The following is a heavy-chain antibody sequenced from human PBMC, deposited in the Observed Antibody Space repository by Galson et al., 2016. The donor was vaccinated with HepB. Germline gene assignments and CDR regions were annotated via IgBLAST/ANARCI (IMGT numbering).Heavy chain of an antibody. V-gene: IGHV3-21*01. Sequence: SLRLSCAASGFAFRAYSMNWVRQTPWKGLEWVASITGTDYYTSYADSIQDRFTISSDNPRNLLYLQMNSLRVDDSAIYYCARGSRSGSSRFRFYFYMDMWGKGTTVTVSS. D-gene: IGHD3-10*01. CDR3: ARGSRSGSSRFRFYFYMDM. J-gene: IGHJ6*03. CDR2: ITGTDYYT. CDR1: GFAFRAYS.